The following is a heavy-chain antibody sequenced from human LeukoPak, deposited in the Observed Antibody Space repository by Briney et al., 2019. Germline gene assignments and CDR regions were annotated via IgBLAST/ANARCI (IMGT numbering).Heavy chain of an antibody. J-gene: IGHJ5*02. V-gene: IGHV1-8*01. Sequence: ASVNVSFKASGYTLTSYDINWVRQATGQGLEWMGWMNPSSGNTGYAQKFQGRVTMTRNTSISTAYMELSSLRSEDTAVYYCARAYYYDSSGYENWFDPWGQGTLVTVSS. CDR1: GYTLTSYD. D-gene: IGHD3-22*01. CDR2: MNPSSGNT. CDR3: ARAYYYDSSGYENWFDP.